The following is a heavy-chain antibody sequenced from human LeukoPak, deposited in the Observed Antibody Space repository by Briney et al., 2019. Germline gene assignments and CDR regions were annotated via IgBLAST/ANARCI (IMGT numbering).Heavy chain of an antibody. D-gene: IGHD3/OR15-3a*01. CDR2: ISRRGSTI. V-gene: IGHV3-11*04. CDR1: GFTFSDYY. CDR3: ARPTWTNYMDV. J-gene: IGHJ6*03. Sequence: GGSLRLSCAASGFTFSDYYMSWIRQAPGKGLEWVSYISRRGSTIFYADSVKGRFTISRDNAKNSVSLQMNSLRAEDTAVYFCARPTWTNYMDVWGKGTAVTISS.